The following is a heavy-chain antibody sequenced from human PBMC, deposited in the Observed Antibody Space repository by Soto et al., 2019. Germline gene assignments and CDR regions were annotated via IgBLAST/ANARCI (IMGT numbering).Heavy chain of an antibody. CDR1: GFTFRRYG. Sequence: PGESLRHSFEPSGFTFRRYGMDWVRQAPGKGLEWVAVIWYDGSNKYYADSVKGRFTISRDNSKNTLYLQMNSLRAEDTAVYYCAKGGDNWNYDWFDP. CDR2: IWYDGSNK. J-gene: IGHJ5*02. CDR3: AKGGDNWNYDWFDP. V-gene: IGHV3-33*06. D-gene: IGHD1-7*01.